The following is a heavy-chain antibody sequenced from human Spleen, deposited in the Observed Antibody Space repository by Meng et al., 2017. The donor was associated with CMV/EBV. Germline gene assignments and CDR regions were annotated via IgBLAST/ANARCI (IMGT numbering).Heavy chain of an antibody. CDR2: IYYSGST. V-gene: IGHV4-59*12. J-gene: IGHJ6*02. D-gene: IGHD6-13*01. Sequence: GSLRLSCTVSGGSISSYYWSWIRQPPGKGLEWIGYIYYSGSTNYNPSLKSRVTISVDTSKNQFSLKLSSVTAADTAVYYCARGGRRQQLVVSRYYGMDVWGQGTTVTVSS. CDR3: ARGGRRQQLVVSRYYGMDV. CDR1: GGSISSYY.